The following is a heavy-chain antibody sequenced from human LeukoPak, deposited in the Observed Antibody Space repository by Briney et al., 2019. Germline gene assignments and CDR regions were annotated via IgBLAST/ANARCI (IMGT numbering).Heavy chain of an antibody. D-gene: IGHD1-1*01. J-gene: IGHJ4*02. Sequence: PGRSLRLSCAASGFTFSSYAMHWVRQAPGKGLESVAIVNEDGSAKYYLDSVKGRFTISRDNARNSLHLEMNSQRAEDTAVYYCARDYWRSIDHWGQGTLVTVSS. CDR3: ARDYWRSIDH. V-gene: IGHV3-7*01. CDR1: GFTFSSYA. CDR2: VNEDGSAK.